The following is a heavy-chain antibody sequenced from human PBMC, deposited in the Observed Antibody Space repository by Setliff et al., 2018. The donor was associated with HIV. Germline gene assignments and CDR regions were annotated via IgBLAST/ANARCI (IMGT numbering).Heavy chain of an antibody. J-gene: IGHJ4*02. V-gene: IGHV4-4*02. CDR3: ARRGWNGYKSFED. D-gene: IGHD1-1*01. Sequence: PSETLSLTCAVSGGSISSTNWWSWVRQPPGKGLEWIGEIYHSGSTNCNPSLQSRVTISVDTSRKQVSLNVRSVTAADTAVYYCARRGWNGYKSFEDWGQGTQVTVSS. CDR1: GGSISSTNW. CDR2: IYHSGST.